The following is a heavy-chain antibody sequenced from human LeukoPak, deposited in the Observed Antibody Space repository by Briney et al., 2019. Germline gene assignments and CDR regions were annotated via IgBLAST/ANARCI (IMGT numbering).Heavy chain of an antibody. V-gene: IGHV1-3*01. Sequence: ASVKVSCKASGYTFTNYGVTWVRQAPGQGLEWMGWINAANGNTQYSQKFQGRVTITRDTSASTAYMELSSLRSEDTAVYYCARGAPIRVAVAATFDPWGQGTLVTVPS. J-gene: IGHJ5*02. CDR3: ARGAPIRVAVAATFDP. CDR2: INAANGNT. D-gene: IGHD6-19*01. CDR1: GYTFTNYG.